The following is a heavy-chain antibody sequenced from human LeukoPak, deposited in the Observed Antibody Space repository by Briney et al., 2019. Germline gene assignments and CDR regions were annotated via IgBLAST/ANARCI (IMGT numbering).Heavy chain of an antibody. V-gene: IGHV3-53*01. CDR3: AREWWEPARQEYRFDY. J-gene: IGHJ4*02. Sequence: GGSLRLSCAASGFTVSSNYMSWVRQAPGKGLEGVSVIYSGGSAYYADSVKGRFTISRDNSKNTLYLQMNSLRTEDTAVYYCAREWWEPARQEYRFDYWGQGTLVTVSS. CDR2: IYSGGSA. D-gene: IGHD1-26*01. CDR1: GFTVSSNY.